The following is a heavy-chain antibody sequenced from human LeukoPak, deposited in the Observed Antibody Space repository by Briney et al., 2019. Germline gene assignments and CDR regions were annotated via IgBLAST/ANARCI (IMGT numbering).Heavy chain of an antibody. Sequence: GGSLRLSCAASGFTFSSYSMNWVRQAPGKGLEWVSSISSSSSYIYYADSVKGRFTISRDNAKNSLYLQMNSLRAEDTAAYYCARDSIVGAHVCWFDPWGQGTLVTVSS. D-gene: IGHD1-26*01. V-gene: IGHV3-21*04. CDR1: GFTFSSYS. CDR2: ISSSSSYI. J-gene: IGHJ5*02. CDR3: ARDSIVGAHVCWFDP.